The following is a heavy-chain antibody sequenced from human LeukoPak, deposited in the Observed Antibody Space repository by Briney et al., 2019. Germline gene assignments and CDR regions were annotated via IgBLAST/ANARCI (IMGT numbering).Heavy chain of an antibody. J-gene: IGHJ6*03. CDR3: ATGVKILPYYYYMDV. CDR1: GGTFSSYA. Sequence: SVKVSCKASGGTFSSYAISWVRQAPGQGLEWMGGIIPIFGTANYAQKFQGRVTITADESTSTAYMELSSLRSEDTAVYYCATGVKILPYYYYMDVWGKGTTVTVSS. CDR2: IIPIFGTA. V-gene: IGHV1-69*13.